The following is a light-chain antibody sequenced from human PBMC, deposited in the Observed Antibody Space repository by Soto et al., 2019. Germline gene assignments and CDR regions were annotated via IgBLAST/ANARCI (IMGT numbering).Light chain of an antibody. CDR3: QQSYSTPPT. CDR1: QRISNY. CDR2: AAS. Sequence: DIHMIQSPSSLSASIGDRVTITCRASQRISNYLNWYQQKPGKAPKLLIYAASSLQSGVPSRFSGSGSGTDFTLTISSLQPEDFATYYCQQSYSTPPTFGQGTKVDIK. V-gene: IGKV1-39*01. J-gene: IGKJ1*01.